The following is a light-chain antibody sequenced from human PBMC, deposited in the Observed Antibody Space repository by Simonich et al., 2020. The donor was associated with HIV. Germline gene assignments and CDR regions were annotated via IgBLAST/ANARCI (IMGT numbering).Light chain of an antibody. CDR3: QQYYSSLIT. J-gene: IGKJ4*01. V-gene: IGKV1-NL1*01. CDR1: QGIRNS. CDR2: AAY. Sequence: DIQMTQSPSSLSASVGDRDTITCRASQGIRNSLAWYQQRPGKAPKLLINAAYRLESGVPSRFSGSGSGTEYTLTISSLQPEDFATYYCQQYYSSLITFGGGTKVEIK.